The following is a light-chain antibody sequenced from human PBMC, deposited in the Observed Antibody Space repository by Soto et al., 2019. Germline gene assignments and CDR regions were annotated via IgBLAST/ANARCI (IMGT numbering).Light chain of an antibody. J-gene: IGKJ4*01. CDR3: QPYHSSSRT. CDR2: GTS. Sequence: MQLTLFPPTQSAPIGAGVTSSCRASQGISPWLAWYQHKPGQAPRLLISGTSTLGSGVPTRFSGSGSGTVFTLTISSLRPEDLAAYYCQPYHSSSRTFGEGTKVDIK. CDR1: QGISPW. V-gene: IGKV1-5*01.